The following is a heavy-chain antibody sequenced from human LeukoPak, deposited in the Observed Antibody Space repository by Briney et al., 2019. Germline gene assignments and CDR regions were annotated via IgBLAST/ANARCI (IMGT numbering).Heavy chain of an antibody. J-gene: IGHJ4*02. CDR3: ARGLNDALDY. V-gene: IGHV3-21*01. Sequence: PGGSLRLSCAASGFTFSSYSMNWVRQAPGKGLEWVSSINSRSDYIYYADSVMGRFTISRDNAKNSLYLQMNSLRAEDTAVYYCARGLNDALDYWGQGTLVTVSS. CDR1: GFTFSSYS. D-gene: IGHD1-1*01. CDR2: INSRSDYI.